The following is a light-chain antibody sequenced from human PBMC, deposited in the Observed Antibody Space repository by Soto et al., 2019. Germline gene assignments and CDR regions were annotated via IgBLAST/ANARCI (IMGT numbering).Light chain of an antibody. J-gene: IGKJ4*01. CDR1: QTVNNN. CDR2: GAS. V-gene: IGKV3-15*01. CDR3: QQYNNWPLT. Sequence: EILMTQSPATLSVSPGERATLYCRASQTVNNNLAWYQQKPGQAPRLLIYGASARATGIPASFSGSGSGTEFTLTISSLQSEDFAVYYCQQYNNWPLTFGGGTKVEIK.